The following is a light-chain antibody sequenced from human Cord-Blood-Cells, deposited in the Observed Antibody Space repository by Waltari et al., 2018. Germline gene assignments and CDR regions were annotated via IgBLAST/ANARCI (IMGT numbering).Light chain of an antibody. CDR1: TSDVGGYNY. CDR2: DGS. CDR3: CSYAGSSNVV. J-gene: IGLJ2*01. V-gene: IGLV2-23*01. Sequence: QPALTQPPSVPGPPGQSTTTPSPGPTSDVGGYNYFSWYQQHPGKAPKLMIYDGSKRPSGVSNRFSGSKSGNTASLTISGLQAEDEADYYCCSYAGSSNVVFGGGTKLTVL.